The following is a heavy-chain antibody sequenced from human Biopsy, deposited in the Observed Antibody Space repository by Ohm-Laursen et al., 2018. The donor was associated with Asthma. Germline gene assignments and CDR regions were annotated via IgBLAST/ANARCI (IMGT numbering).Heavy chain of an antibody. CDR1: GGTFNTYV. V-gene: IGHV1-69*01. D-gene: IGHD2-15*01. Sequence: GSSVKVSCTSLGGTFNTYVIGWVRQAPGQGLEWMGWINSVFGTTTSPQKFQDRVTITADDSTSTVYMELSRLRSEDTAVYYCARKAGSCRSGTCYSLDYWGQGTLVTVSS. CDR3: ARKAGSCRSGTCYSLDY. CDR2: INSVFGTT. J-gene: IGHJ4*02.